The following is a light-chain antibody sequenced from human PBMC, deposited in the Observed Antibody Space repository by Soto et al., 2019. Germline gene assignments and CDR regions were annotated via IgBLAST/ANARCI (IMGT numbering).Light chain of an antibody. CDR2: SND. CDR3: ASWNGSLWV. CDR1: SYNIGSNY. J-gene: IGLJ3*02. Sequence: QSVLTQPPSASGTPGQGVTISCSGSSYNIGSNYVYWYQHLPGTAPKLLIYSNDLRPSGVPDRFSGSKSGTSASLAISGLRSEDEADYYCASWNGSLWVFGGGTKLTVL. V-gene: IGLV1-47*02.